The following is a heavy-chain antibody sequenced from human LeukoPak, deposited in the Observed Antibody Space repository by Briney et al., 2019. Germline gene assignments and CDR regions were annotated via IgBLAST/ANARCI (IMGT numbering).Heavy chain of an antibody. CDR2: INPSSGST. CDR3: ARRVGYNSSSALGY. V-gene: IGHV1-46*01. CDR1: GYTFTNYY. D-gene: IGHD5-24*01. J-gene: IGHJ4*02. Sequence: ASVKVSCKASGYTFTNYYMHWVRQAPGQGLEWMGIINPSSGSTSHTQKFQGRVTLTRDTSTSTVYMELSRLRSDDTAVYYCARRVGYNSSSALGYWGQGTLVTVSS.